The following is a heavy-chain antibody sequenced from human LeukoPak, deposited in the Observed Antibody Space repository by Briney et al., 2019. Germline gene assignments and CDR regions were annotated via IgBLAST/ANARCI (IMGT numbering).Heavy chain of an antibody. CDR2: IWYDGNNK. J-gene: IGHJ4*02. V-gene: IGHV3-33*08. CDR1: GFTFRNYG. CDR3: ARGSSSVTLPGD. D-gene: IGHD2-2*01. Sequence: PGGSLRLSCAASGFTFRNYGMHWVRQAPGKGLDWVAVIWYDGNNKYYADSVKGRFTISRDNSKNTLYLQMNSLRVEDTAVYYCARGSSSVTLPGDWGQGTLVTVSS.